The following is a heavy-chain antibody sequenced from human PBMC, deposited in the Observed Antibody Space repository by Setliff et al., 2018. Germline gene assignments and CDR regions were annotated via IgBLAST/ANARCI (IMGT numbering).Heavy chain of an antibody. D-gene: IGHD2-8*01. CDR1: GGSIRSYY. Sequence: SETLSLTCTVSGGSIRSYYWNWIRQPPGKGLEWIGYISHLGITSYNPSLKSRATISVDTSKNQFSLQLTSVTSADTAVYFCARGGVLGTGDFDYWGQGTLVTVSS. J-gene: IGHJ4*02. CDR3: ARGGVLGTGDFDY. CDR2: ISHLGIT. V-gene: IGHV4-59*01.